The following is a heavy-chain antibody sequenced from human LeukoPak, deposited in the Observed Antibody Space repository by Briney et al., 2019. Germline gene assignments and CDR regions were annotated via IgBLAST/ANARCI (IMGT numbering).Heavy chain of an antibody. CDR3: TTVSPPWVSGSFDI. J-gene: IGHJ3*02. D-gene: IGHD2-15*01. CDR1: GFTFRSFA. Sequence: GGSLRLSCAASGFTFRSFAVTWVRQAPGKGLEWVSVISESGDSTYYADSVKGRFTISRDNSKNTLYLQMNSLKTEDTAVYYCTTVSPPWVSGSFDIWGQGTMVTVSS. CDR2: ISESGDST. V-gene: IGHV3-23*01.